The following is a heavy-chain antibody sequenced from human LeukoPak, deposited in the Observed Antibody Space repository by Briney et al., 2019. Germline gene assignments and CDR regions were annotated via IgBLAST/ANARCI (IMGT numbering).Heavy chain of an antibody. V-gene: IGHV4-59*12. J-gene: IGHJ4*02. CDR2: IYYSGST. Sequence: PSETLSLTCSVSGGSISSTFRSYSRSWLRQSPRRGLEWIGYIYYSGSTTYNPSLKSRISISLDTSNNQLSLRLNSVTAADTAIYYCAGDYSSRSYRFDYWGQGTLVTVSS. D-gene: IGHD3-10*01. CDR1: GGSISSTFRSYS. CDR3: AGDYSSRSYRFDY.